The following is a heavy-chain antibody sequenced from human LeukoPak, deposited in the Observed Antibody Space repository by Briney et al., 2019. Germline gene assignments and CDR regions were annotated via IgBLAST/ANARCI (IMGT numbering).Heavy chain of an antibody. Sequence: SETLSLTCTVSGGSISSGGYYWSWIRQHPGKGLEWIGYIYYSGSTYYNPSLKSRVTISVDTSKNQFSLKLSSVTAADTAVYYCARGDDYYDSSGLLDYWGQGTLVTVSS. J-gene: IGHJ4*02. CDR2: IYYSGST. CDR1: GGSISSGGYY. CDR3: ARGDDYYDSSGLLDY. D-gene: IGHD3-22*01. V-gene: IGHV4-31*03.